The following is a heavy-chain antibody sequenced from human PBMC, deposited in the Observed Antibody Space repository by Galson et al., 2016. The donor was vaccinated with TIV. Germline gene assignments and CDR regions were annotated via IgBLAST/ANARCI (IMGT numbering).Heavy chain of an antibody. V-gene: IGHV3-74*01. CDR3: ARMCGLTPDIHDSI. Sequence: SLRLSCAASGFSFSRYWMHWFRQAPGKGLVWVSRISDLGQRTTYADSVTGRFTVSRDNARNTLYLQVNSLRAEDTAIYYCARMCGLTPDIHDSIWGQGTLVTVSS. J-gene: IGHJ4*02. D-gene: IGHD3-9*01. CDR1: GFSFSRYW. CDR2: ISDLGQRT.